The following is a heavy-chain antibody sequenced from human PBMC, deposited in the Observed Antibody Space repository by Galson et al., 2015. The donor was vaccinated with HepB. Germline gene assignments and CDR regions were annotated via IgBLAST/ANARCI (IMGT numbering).Heavy chain of an antibody. CDR2: INPNSGGT. CDR1: GYTFTDYY. D-gene: IGHD2-15*01. J-gene: IGHJ4*02. V-gene: IGHV1-2*02. Sequence: SVKVSCKASGYTFTDYYMHWVRQAPGQGLEWMGWINPNSGGTNYAQKFQGRVTMTRDTSISTAYMELSRLRSDGTAVYFCASYCRGGSCYGNPFDYWGQGTLVTVSS. CDR3: ASYCRGGSCYGNPFDY.